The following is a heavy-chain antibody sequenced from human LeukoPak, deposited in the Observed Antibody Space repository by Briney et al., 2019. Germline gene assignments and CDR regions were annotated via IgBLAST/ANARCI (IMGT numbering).Heavy chain of an antibody. CDR2: IYYSGST. Sequence: SETLSLTCTVSGGSISSSSYYWSWIRQPPGKGLEWIGYIYYSGSTNYNPSLKSRVTISVDTSKNQFSLKLSSVTAADTAVYYCARFLPSPDVLRFLEWLSPYMDVWGKGTTVTVSS. J-gene: IGHJ6*03. CDR3: ARFLPSPDVLRFLEWLSPYMDV. V-gene: IGHV4-61*01. D-gene: IGHD3-3*01. CDR1: GGSISSSSYY.